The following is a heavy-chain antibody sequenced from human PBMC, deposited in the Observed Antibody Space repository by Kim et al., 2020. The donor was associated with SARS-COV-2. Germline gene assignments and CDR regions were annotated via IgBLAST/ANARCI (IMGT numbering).Heavy chain of an antibody. Sequence: SETLSLTCTVSGGSMRNYYWHWIRQPPGKGLEWIGYVYYSGSTNYSPSFKSRIAMSLDTSKKQLSLKVNSLTAADTALYYCERTVGMFEAFDIWGQGTMVTVSS. J-gene: IGHJ3*02. CDR3: ERTVGMFEAFDI. CDR1: GGSMRNYY. D-gene: IGHD7-27*01. CDR2: VYYSGST. V-gene: IGHV4-59*08.